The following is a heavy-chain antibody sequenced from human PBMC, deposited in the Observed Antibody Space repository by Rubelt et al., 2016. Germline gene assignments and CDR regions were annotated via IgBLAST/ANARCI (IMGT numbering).Heavy chain of an antibody. D-gene: IGHD5-24*01. CDR3: ARSGDGYSFAPDALEI. CDR1: GGSFSGYY. Sequence: QVQLQQWGAGLLKPSETLSLTCAVYGGSFSGYYWSWIRQPPGKGLEWIGEINHSGSTNYNSSLKSRVTISVSKSTTQFTLERSSVTGASTGVYYCARSGDGYSFAPDALEIWGQGKMVTVSS. V-gene: IGHV4-34*01. CDR2: INHSGST. J-gene: IGHJ3*02.